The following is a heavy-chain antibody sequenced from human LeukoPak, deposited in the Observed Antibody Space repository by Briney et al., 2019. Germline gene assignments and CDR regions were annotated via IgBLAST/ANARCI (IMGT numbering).Heavy chain of an antibody. CDR1: GFTFSTYE. CDR3: AATYYYDGSGDY. Sequence: PGGSLRLSCAASGFTFSTYEMNWVRQAPGKGPEWVSYISSTGSNIYYADSVKGRFTISRDNAKNSLYLLMNSLRTEDTAVYYCAATYYYDGSGDYWGQGTLVTVSS. J-gene: IGHJ4*02. CDR2: ISSTGSNI. D-gene: IGHD3-22*01. V-gene: IGHV3-48*03.